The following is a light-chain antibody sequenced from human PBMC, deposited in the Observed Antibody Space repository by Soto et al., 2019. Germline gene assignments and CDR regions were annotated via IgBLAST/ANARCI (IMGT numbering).Light chain of an antibody. V-gene: IGKV3-15*01. CDR1: QSVSDN. CDR2: GAS. J-gene: IGKJ2*01. CDR3: QQSNNWPYT. Sequence: EVVMTQSPATLSVSPGDRVTLSCRASQSVSDNLAWYQQKPGQAPRLLIYGASTRATTIPAMFSGSGSGTEFTLTISSLQSEDFAVYYCQQSNNWPYTFGQGTKLDIK.